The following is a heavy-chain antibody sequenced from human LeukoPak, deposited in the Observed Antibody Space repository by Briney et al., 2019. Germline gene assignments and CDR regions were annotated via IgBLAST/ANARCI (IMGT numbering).Heavy chain of an antibody. CDR1: GFTFSSYN. D-gene: IGHD2-8*01. V-gene: IGHV3-21*01. Sequence: PGGSLRLSCAASGFTFSSYNMNWVRQAPGKGLEWVSSMSGSSSYIYYADSVKGRFTISRDNAKNSLYLQMNSLRAEDTAVYYCARDGVHDYWGQGTLVTVSS. J-gene: IGHJ4*02. CDR2: MSGSSSYI. CDR3: ARDGVHDY.